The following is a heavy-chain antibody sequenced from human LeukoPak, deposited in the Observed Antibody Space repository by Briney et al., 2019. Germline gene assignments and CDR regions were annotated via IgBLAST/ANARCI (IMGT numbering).Heavy chain of an antibody. J-gene: IGHJ4*02. Sequence: GAAVKVSCKASGYTFSSYDINWVRQATGQGLEWMGWMNPDGANIGYAERFQGRITMTRNTSTSTAYMELSSLRSEDTAVYYCARGKSGSWLQLLDYWGQGTPVTVSS. CDR3: ARGKSGSWLQLLDY. CDR1: GYTFSSYD. CDR2: MNPDGANI. D-gene: IGHD5-24*01. V-gene: IGHV1-8*01.